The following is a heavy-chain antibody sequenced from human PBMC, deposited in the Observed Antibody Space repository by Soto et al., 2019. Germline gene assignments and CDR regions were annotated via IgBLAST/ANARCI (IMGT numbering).Heavy chain of an antibody. D-gene: IGHD4-4*01. Sequence: PGGSLRLSCAASGFPFSSYVMSWVRQAPGKGLEWVSGISGGGSNTFYADSVKGRFTISRHNSKITLLLQMNSLGAEDTAVYYCAKDSNRYSSSLRGRYFDSWGQGIGVTVSS. CDR3: AKDSNRYSSSLRGRYFDS. V-gene: IGHV3-23*01. J-gene: IGHJ4*02. CDR2: ISGGGSNT. CDR1: GFPFSSYV.